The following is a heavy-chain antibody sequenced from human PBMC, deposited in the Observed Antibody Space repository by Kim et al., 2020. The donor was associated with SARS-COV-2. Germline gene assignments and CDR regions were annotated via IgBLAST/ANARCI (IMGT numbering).Heavy chain of an antibody. CDR2: IIPIFGTA. V-gene: IGHV1-69*13. CDR1: GGTFSSYS. J-gene: IGHJ6*02. CDR3: ARPEPDYGSGNYGMDV. Sequence: SVKVSCKASGGTFSSYSISWVRQAPGQGLEWMGGIIPIFGTANYAQKFQGRVTITADESTSTAYLDLSSLRSEDAAVYYCARPEPDYGSGNYGMDVWGQGTTVIVSS. D-gene: IGHD3-10*01.